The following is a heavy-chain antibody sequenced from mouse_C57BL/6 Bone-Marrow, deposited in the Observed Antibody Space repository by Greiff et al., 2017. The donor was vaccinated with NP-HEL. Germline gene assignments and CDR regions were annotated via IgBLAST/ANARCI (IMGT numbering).Heavy chain of an antibody. CDR2: INPYNGGT. CDR1: GYTFTDYY. J-gene: IGHJ4*01. CDR3: ASRFLYAMDY. Sequence: VQLQQSGPVLVKPGASVKMSCKASGYTFTDYYMNWVKQSHGKSLEWIGVINPYNGGTSYNQKFKGKATLTVDKSSSTAYMELNSLTSEDSAVYDCASRFLYAMDYWGQGTSVTVSS. V-gene: IGHV1-19*01.